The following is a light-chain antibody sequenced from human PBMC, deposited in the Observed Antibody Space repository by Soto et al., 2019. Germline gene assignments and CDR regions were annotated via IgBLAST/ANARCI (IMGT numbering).Light chain of an antibody. Sequence: DIQMSQSPSSLCASLGDRVTITCRASQSISSYLNWYQPKPEKAPKSLIYAASSLQSGVPSRFSGSGSGTDFTLTISRLEPEDFAGYYCQQYGSSPLTFGGGTKVDIK. V-gene: IGKV1-39*01. CDR1: QSISSY. CDR2: AAS. CDR3: QQYGSSPLT. J-gene: IGKJ4*01.